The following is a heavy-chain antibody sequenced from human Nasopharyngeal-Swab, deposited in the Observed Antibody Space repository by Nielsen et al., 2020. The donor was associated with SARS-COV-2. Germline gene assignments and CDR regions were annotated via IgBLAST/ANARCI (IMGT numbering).Heavy chain of an antibody. CDR1: GFTFSRYW. V-gene: IGHV3-7*01. D-gene: IGHD3-9*01. J-gene: IGHJ3*02. CDR3: ARDLALYDIVTGYTDAFDI. CDR2: IKQDGSEK. Sequence: GESLKISCAAPGFTFSRYWMSWVRQAPGKGLEWVANIKQDGSEKYYADSVKGRFSISRDNAKNSLFLQMNSLRAEDTAVYYWARDLALYDIVTGYTDAFDIWGQGTMVTVSS.